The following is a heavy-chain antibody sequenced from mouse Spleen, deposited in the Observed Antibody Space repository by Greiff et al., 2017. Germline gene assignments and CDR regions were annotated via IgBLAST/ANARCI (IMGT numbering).Heavy chain of an antibody. V-gene: IGHV2-2*01. CDR3: ARDYYGSRGWYFDV. J-gene: IGHJ1*01. CDR2: IWSGGNT. Sequence: VQLQQSGPGLVQPSQSLSITCTVSGFSLTSYGVHWVRQSPGKGLEWLGVIWSGGNTDYNAGFISRLSISKDNSKSQVFFKMNSLQADDTAIYYCARDYYGSRGWYFDVWGAGTTVTVSS. D-gene: IGHD1-1*01. CDR1: GFSLTSYG.